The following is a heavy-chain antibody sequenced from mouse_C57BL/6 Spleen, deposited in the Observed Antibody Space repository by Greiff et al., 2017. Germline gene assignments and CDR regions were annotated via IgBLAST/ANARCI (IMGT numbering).Heavy chain of an antibody. D-gene: IGHD2-3*01. Sequence: QVQLQQPGAELVKPGASVKMSCKASGYTFTSYWITWVKQRPGQGLEWIGDIDPGSGSTNYNEKFKSKATLTVDTSSCPAYMQLSSLTSEDSAVYYCAALYDFFDYWGQGTTLTVSS. CDR3: AALYDFFDY. CDR1: GYTFTSYW. V-gene: IGHV1-55*01. J-gene: IGHJ2*01. CDR2: IDPGSGST.